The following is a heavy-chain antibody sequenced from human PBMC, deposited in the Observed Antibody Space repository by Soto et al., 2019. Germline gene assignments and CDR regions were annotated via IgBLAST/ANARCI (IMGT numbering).Heavy chain of an antibody. CDR3: ARALDYGDYWFDP. D-gene: IGHD4-17*01. CDR1: GGSICSSSYD. CDR2: IYYSGST. J-gene: IGHJ5*02. Sequence: PSETLSLSCTVSGGSICSSSYDWGWIRQPPGKGLEWIGYIYYSGSTYYNPSLKSRVTISVDTSKNQFSLKLSSVTAADTAVYYCARALDYGDYWFDPWGQGTLVTVSS. V-gene: IGHV4-30-4*08.